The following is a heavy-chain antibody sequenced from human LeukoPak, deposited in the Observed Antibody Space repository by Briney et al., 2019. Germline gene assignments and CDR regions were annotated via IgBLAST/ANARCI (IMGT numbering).Heavy chain of an antibody. CDR3: AREDGGCSGGSCGPDHFDY. J-gene: IGHJ4*02. D-gene: IGHD2-15*01. CDR2: IIPIFGTA. Sequence: GASVKVSCKASGGTFSSYAISWVRQAPGQGLEWMGGIIPIFGTANYAQKFQGRVTITADKSTSTAYMELSSLRSEDTAVYYCAREDGGCSGGSCGPDHFDYWGQGTLVTVSS. CDR1: GGTFSSYA. V-gene: IGHV1-69*06.